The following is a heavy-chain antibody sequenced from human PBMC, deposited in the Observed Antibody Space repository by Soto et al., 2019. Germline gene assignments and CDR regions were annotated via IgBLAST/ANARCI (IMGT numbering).Heavy chain of an antibody. CDR1: GLTFRSYG. J-gene: IGHJ6*02. CDR2: IAYDGYKE. V-gene: IGHV3-30*18. Sequence: QTGGSLRLSCAASGLTFRSYGMHWVRQAPGKGLEWVALIAYDGYKEYYADSVKGRFTISRDNSKNTLFLQMNSLRAEDTAVYYCAKDMHNWNYGVVGFFYGMDVWGQGTTVTVSS. CDR3: AKDMHNWNYGVVGFFYGMDV. D-gene: IGHD1-7*01.